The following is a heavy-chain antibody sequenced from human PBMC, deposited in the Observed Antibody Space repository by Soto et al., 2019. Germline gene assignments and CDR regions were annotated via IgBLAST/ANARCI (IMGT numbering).Heavy chain of an antibody. CDR3: AKLTAVAGRAFDY. Sequence: GGSLRLSCAASGFTFSSYGMHWVRQAPGKGLEWVAVISYDGSNKYYADSVKGRFTISRDNSKSTLYLQMNSLRAEDTAVYYCAKLTAVAGRAFDYWGQGTLVTVSS. D-gene: IGHD6-19*01. CDR1: GFTFSSYG. V-gene: IGHV3-30*18. CDR2: ISYDGSNK. J-gene: IGHJ4*02.